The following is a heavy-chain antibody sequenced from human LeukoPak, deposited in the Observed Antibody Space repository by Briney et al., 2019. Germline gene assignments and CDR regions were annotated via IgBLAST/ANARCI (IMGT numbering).Heavy chain of an antibody. CDR2: ISTDGYTT. Sequence: GGSLRLSCAASGFIFSRYAIHWVRQAPGKGLEFVSAISTDGYTTYYANSVEGRFTISRDNSKNTLYLQMGSLRAEDMAVYYCARAGYSYGIWGMGMYVWGQGTTVTVSS. J-gene: IGHJ6*02. CDR1: GFIFSRYA. CDR3: ARAGYSYGIWGMGMYV. D-gene: IGHD5-18*01. V-gene: IGHV3-64*01.